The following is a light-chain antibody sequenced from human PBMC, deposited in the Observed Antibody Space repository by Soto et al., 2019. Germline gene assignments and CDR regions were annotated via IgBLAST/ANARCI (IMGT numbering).Light chain of an antibody. CDR2: GAT. CDR3: QQYGTSAGT. J-gene: IGKJ1*01. V-gene: IGKV3-20*01. CDR1: QSVCSSH. Sequence: EIVLTQSPGTLSLSPGERATLSCRASQSVCSSHLAWYQQNPGQAPRLLIYGATSRATGIPDRFCGSGSGTDFTFTISRLEPEDYAVYYCQQYGTSAGTFGQGTKVEIK.